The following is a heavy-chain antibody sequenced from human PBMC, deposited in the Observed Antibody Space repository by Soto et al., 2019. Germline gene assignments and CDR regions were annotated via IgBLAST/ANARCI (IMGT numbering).Heavy chain of an antibody. Sequence: ASVKVSCKASGYTFTSYYMHWVRQAPGQGLEWMGIINPSGSSTSYAQKFQGRVTMTRDTSTSTVYMELSSLRSEDTAVYYCASETISKVGHCSSTSCYSTFDYWGQGTLVTVSS. CDR3: ASETISKVGHCSSTSCYSTFDY. CDR1: GYTFTSYY. CDR2: INPSGSST. D-gene: IGHD2-2*01. J-gene: IGHJ4*02. V-gene: IGHV1-46*01.